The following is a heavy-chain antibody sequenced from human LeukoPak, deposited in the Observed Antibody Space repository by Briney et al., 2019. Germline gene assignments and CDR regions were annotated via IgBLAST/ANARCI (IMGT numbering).Heavy chain of an antibody. CDR3: ARGLRLLYRAYYFDY. CDR2: INHSGST. J-gene: IGHJ4*02. Sequence: SETLSLTCAVYGGSFSGYYWSWIRQPPGKGLEWIGEINHSGSTNYNPSLKSRVTISVDTSKNQFSLELSSVTAADTAVYYCARGLRLLYRAYYFDYWGQGTLVTVSS. V-gene: IGHV4-34*01. CDR1: GGSFSGYY. D-gene: IGHD2-21*02.